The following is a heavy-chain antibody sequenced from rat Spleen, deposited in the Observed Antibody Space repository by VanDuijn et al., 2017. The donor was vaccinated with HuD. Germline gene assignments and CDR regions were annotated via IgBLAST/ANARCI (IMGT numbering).Heavy chain of an antibody. CDR1: GFTFSDYS. CDR3: ARRDYDGYYRW. J-gene: IGHJ2*01. Sequence: EVQLVESGGDLVQPGRSLKLSCAASGFTFSDYSMAWVRQAPKKGLEWVATISFDGSTTHYRDSVKGRFTIFRDNAKSTLYLQMDSLRSEDTATYYCARRDYDGYYRWWGQGVMVTVSS. D-gene: IGHD1-12*03. CDR2: ISFDGSTT. V-gene: IGHV5-7*01.